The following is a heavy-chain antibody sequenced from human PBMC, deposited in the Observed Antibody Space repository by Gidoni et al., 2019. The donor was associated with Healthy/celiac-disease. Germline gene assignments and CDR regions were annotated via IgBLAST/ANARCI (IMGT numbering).Heavy chain of an antibody. CDR3: AKNRQLAFDY. V-gene: IGHV3-23*01. D-gene: IGHD6-13*01. Sequence: EVQLLESGGGVVQPGGSLRLSCAASGFTFSSYALSCVRQAPGKGLALVSAISGSGGSTYYADSLKGRFTISRYNSKNTLYLQMNSLRAEDTAVYYCAKNRQLAFDYWGQGTLVTFSS. CDR2: ISGSGGST. J-gene: IGHJ4*02. CDR1: GFTFSSYA.